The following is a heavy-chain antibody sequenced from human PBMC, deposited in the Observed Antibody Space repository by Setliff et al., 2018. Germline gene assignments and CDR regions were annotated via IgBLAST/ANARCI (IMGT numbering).Heavy chain of an antibody. CDR3: ARRRYYYDSSGYRWGGFYFDY. J-gene: IGHJ4*02. CDR1: GYAFTDNC. D-gene: IGHD3-22*01. CDR2: INPNSGGT. V-gene: IGHV1-2*04. Sequence: ASVKVSCKTSGYAFTDNCIHWVRQAPGQGLEWMGWINPNSGGTNYAQKFQGWVTMTRDTSISTAYMELSRLRSDDTAVYYCARRRYYYDSSGYRWGGFYFDYWGQGTLVTVSS.